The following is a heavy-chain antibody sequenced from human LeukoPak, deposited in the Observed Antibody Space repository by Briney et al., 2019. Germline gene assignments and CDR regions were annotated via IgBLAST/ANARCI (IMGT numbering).Heavy chain of an antibody. CDR3: AGVFSSSWFDAFDI. CDR2: INPNSGGT. CDR1: GYTFTGYY. V-gene: IGHV1-2*02. Sequence: ASVKVSCKASGYTFTGYYMHWVRQAPGQGLEWMGWINPNSGGTNYVQVFQGRVTMTRDTSISTAYMELSRLRSDDTAVYYCAGVFSSSWFDAFDIWGQGTMVTVSS. D-gene: IGHD6-13*01. J-gene: IGHJ3*02.